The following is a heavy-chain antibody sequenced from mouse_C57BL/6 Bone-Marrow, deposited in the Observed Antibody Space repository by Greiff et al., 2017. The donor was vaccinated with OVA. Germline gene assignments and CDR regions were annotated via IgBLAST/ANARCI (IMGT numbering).Heavy chain of an antibody. V-gene: IGHV1-26*01. Sequence: EVQLQQSGPELVKPGASVKISCKASGYTFTDYYMNWVKQSHGKSLEWIGDINPNNGGTSYNQKFKGKATLTVDKSSSTAYMELRSLTSEDSAVYYCASFAYYSNYGGDYWGQGTTLTVSS. D-gene: IGHD2-5*01. J-gene: IGHJ2*01. CDR2: INPNNGGT. CDR3: ASFAYYSNYGGDY. CDR1: GYTFTDYY.